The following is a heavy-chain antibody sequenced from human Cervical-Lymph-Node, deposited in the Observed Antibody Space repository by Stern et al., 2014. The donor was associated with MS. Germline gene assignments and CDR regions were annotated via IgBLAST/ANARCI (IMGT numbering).Heavy chain of an antibody. J-gene: IGHJ4*02. CDR3: ARDLRWPRAYFDY. Sequence: QMQLVQSGGGVVQPGRSLRLSCAASGFTFSSYAMHWVRQAPGKGLEWVAVISYDGSNKYYADSVKGRFTISRDNSKNTLYLQMNSLRAEDTAVYYCARDLRWPRAYFDYWGQGTLVTVSS. V-gene: IGHV3-30*01. CDR1: GFTFSSYA. D-gene: IGHD5-12*01. CDR2: ISYDGSNK.